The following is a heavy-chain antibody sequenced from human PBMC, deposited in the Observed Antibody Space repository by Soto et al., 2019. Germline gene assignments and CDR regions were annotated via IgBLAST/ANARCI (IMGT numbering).Heavy chain of an antibody. CDR3: ARDFYYYDSSGYYIPQTQDY. J-gene: IGHJ4*02. CDR1: GFTFSSYG. V-gene: IGHV3-33*01. D-gene: IGHD3-22*01. CDR2: IWYDGSNK. Sequence: GGSLRLSCAASGFTFSSYGMHWVRQAPGKGLEWVAVIWYDGSNKYYADSVKGRFTISRDNSKNTLYLQMNSLRAEDTAVYYCARDFYYYDSSGYYIPQTQDYWGQGTLVTVSS.